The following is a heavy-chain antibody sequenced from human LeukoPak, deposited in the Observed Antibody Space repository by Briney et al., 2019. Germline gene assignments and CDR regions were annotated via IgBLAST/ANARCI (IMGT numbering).Heavy chain of an antibody. CDR2: INWNGGGT. Sequence: GGSLRLSCAASGFTFDDYGMSWVRQAPGTGLEWVSGINWNGGGTGYVDSVKGRFTISRDNTKNSLYPQMNSLRAEDTALYYCARDLRTGSYGNYFDHWGQGTLVTVSS. J-gene: IGHJ4*02. V-gene: IGHV3-20*04. CDR1: GFTFDDYG. CDR3: ARDLRTGSYGNYFDH. D-gene: IGHD1-26*01.